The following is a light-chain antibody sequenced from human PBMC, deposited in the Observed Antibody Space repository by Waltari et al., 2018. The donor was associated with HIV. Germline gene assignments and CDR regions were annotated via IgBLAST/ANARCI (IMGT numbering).Light chain of an antibody. Sequence: DIQMTQSPSSLSASVGDTVTITCRPSQSIAKYLNWYQLKPGKVPKFLIYAASSLQSGTPSRFSARGSGTDFTLTINSLQPEDFATYYCQQSYGTPYTFGGGTKVEIK. CDR2: AAS. V-gene: IGKV1-39*01. J-gene: IGKJ4*01. CDR1: QSIAKY. CDR3: QQSYGTPYT.